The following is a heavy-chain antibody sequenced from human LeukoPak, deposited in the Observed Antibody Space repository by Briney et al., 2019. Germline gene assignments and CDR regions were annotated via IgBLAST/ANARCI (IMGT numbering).Heavy chain of an antibody. V-gene: IGHV4-59*01. Sequence: PSETLSLTCTVSGGSISSYYWSWIRQPPGKGLEWIGYIYYSESTNYNPSLKSRVTISVDTSKNQFSLKLSSVTAADTAVYYCARGLSAAGILLDYWGQGTLVTVSS. CDR3: ARGLSAAGILLDY. J-gene: IGHJ4*02. CDR1: GGSISSYY. D-gene: IGHD6-13*01. CDR2: IYYSEST.